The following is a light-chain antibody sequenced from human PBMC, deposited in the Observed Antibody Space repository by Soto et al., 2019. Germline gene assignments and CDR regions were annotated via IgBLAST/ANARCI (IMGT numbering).Light chain of an antibody. V-gene: IGKV3-15*01. CDR3: QQYENWPQLT. CDR2: GAS. CDR1: QSVGGD. J-gene: IGKJ4*01. Sequence: IVMTQSPATVSVSPGERAILSCRASQSVGGDLAWYQRKPGQAPRLLIYGASSRAPGIPTRFSGSGSGTEFTLTISSLQSEDFAVYYCQQYENWPQLTFGGGTKVDIK.